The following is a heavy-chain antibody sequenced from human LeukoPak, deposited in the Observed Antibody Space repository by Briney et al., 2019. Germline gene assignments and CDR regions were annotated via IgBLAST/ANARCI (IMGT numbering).Heavy chain of an antibody. V-gene: IGHV3-33*06. D-gene: IGHD3-22*01. CDR2: IWYDGSNK. Sequence: GGSLRLSCAASGFTFSSYEMNWVRQAPGKGREWVAVIWYDGSNKYYADSVKGRFTISRDNSKNPLYLQMNSLRAEDTAVYYCAKACHYDSSGYPYEDAFDIWGQPRMVTVSS. J-gene: IGHJ3*02. CDR3: AKACHYDSSGYPYEDAFDI. CDR1: GFTFSSYE.